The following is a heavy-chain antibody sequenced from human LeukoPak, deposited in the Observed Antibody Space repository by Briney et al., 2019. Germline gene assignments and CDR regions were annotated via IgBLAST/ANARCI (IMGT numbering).Heavy chain of an antibody. V-gene: IGHV1-18*01. CDR2: ISANDGNT. Sequence: ASVKVSCKASGYTFTSYGISWVRQAPGQGLEWMGWISANDGNTDYPQKLQGRVTMTTDTSTSTAYMELRSLRSDDAAVYYCARESHVTREDYWGQGTLVTVSS. CDR1: GYTFTSYG. J-gene: IGHJ4*02. CDR3: ARESHVTREDY. D-gene: IGHD3-10*01.